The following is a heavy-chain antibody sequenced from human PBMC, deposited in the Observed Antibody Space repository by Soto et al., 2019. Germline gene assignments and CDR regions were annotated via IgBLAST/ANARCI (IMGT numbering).Heavy chain of an antibody. Sequence: GGSLRLSCAASGFTFSSYGMHWVRQAPGKGLEWVAVIWYDGSNKYYADSVKGRFTISRDNSKNTLYLQMNSLRAEDTAVYYCAIFWMVRGVIIVFDYWGQGTLDTGSS. CDR1: GFTFSSYG. D-gene: IGHD3-10*01. CDR3: AIFWMVRGVIIVFDY. J-gene: IGHJ4*02. V-gene: IGHV3-33*01. CDR2: IWYDGSNK.